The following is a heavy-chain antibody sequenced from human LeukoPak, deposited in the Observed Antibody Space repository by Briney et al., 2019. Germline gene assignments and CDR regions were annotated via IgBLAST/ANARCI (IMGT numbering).Heavy chain of an antibody. D-gene: IGHD3-9*01. CDR3: AKDRSYDILTGYYTYYYMDV. CDR1: GFTFSSYG. CDR2: ISASGGST. Sequence: GGSLRLSCAASGFTFSSYGMSWVRQAPGKGLEWVSAISASGGSTYYADSVKGRFTISRDNSKNTLYLQMNSLRAKDTAVYYCAKDRSYDILTGYYTYYYMDVWGKGTTVTISS. J-gene: IGHJ6*03. V-gene: IGHV3-23*01.